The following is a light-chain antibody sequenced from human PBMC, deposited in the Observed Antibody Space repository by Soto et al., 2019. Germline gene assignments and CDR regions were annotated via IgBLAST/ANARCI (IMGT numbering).Light chain of an antibody. Sequence: EIVMTQSPATLSGSPGERATLSCRASQSVSSNLAWYQQKPGQAPRLLIYGASTRATGIPARFSGSGSGTEFTLTISSLQSEDFAVYYCQQYNNWPWTFGQGTKVDI. V-gene: IGKV3-15*01. CDR1: QSVSSN. CDR3: QQYNNWPWT. CDR2: GAS. J-gene: IGKJ1*01.